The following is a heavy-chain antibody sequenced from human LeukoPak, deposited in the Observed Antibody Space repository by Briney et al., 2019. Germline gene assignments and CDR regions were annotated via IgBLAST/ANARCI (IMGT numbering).Heavy chain of an antibody. CDR1: GGSFSGYY. V-gene: IGHV4-34*01. J-gene: IGHJ5*02. Sequence: SGTLSLTCAVSGGSFSGYYWSWIRQPPGKGLEWIGEINHSGSTNYNPSLKSRVTISVDTSKNQFSLKLSSVTAADTAVYYCASSGASSGYYSPGWFDPWGQGTLVTVSS. D-gene: IGHD3-22*01. CDR3: ASSGASSGYYSPGWFDP. CDR2: INHSGST.